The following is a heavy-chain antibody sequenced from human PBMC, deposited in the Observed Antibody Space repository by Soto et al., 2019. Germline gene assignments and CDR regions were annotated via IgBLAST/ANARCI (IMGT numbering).Heavy chain of an antibody. CDR1: GFIFSNYP. D-gene: IGHD3-9*01. V-gene: IGHV3-30-3*01. Sequence: QVQLVESGGGVVQPGKSLTLSCAASGFIFSNYPMHWVRQAPGKGLEWVALISNDGSNTYYADSVQGRFIITRDNSKNTVYMEMNRLRAEDAAVYYCARESYDILTDYFNRDFGYWGQGTLVTLSS. J-gene: IGHJ4*02. CDR2: ISNDGSNT. CDR3: ARESYDILTDYFNRDFGY.